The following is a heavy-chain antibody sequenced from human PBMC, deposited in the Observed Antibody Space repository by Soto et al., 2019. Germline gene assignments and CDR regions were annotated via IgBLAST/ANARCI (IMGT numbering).Heavy chain of an antibody. CDR3: AQFHGLGIYSPWFDP. V-gene: IGHV3-23*01. CDR2: VRVSDSRT. J-gene: IGHJ5*02. D-gene: IGHD3-10*01. CDR1: GIIFGSYD. Sequence: EVQLLESGGGLVQPGGSLRLSCVASGIIFGSYDMSWVRQAPGKGLEWVTAVRVSDSRTFYADSVRGRFTISRDNSKNTLYLQMNSLRAEDTAVYYCAQFHGLGIYSPWFDPWGQGTLITVSS.